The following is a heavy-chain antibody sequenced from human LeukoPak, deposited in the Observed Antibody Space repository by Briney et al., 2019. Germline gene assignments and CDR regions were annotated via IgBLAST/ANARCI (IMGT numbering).Heavy chain of an antibody. CDR1: GAPVGGGECY. D-gene: IGHD1-26*01. V-gene: IGHV4-30-4*01. CDR2: IYYSGST. J-gene: IGHJ4*02. CDR3: ARSEWELRDFDY. Sequence: SETLSLTCTVSGAPVGGGECYGCWIRQPRGWRGGWIGYIYYSGSTYYNPSLKSRVTISVATSKNQFPLKLSSVTAADTAVYYCARSEWELRDFDYWGQGTLVTVSS.